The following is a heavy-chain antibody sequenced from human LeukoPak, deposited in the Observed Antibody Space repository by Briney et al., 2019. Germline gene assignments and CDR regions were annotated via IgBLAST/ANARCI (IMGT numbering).Heavy chain of an antibody. D-gene: IGHD1-1*01. CDR3: ARDVSGLDDFYVMDV. V-gene: IGHV3-30*03. J-gene: IGHJ6*02. CDR1: GFTFSSFD. CDR2: ISNDGSNK. Sequence: GGSLRLSCAASGFTFSSFDMHWGRQAPGKGLGWVAIISNDGSNKDYEDSVKGRFTISRDNSKNTLYLQMNSLRPEDTAVYYCARDVSGLDDFYVMDVWGQGTTVTVSS.